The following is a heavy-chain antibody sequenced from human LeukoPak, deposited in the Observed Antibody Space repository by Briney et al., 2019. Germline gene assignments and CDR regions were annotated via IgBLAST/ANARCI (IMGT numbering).Heavy chain of an antibody. CDR3: VRDRYGDYSGWYFDL. D-gene: IGHD4-17*01. CDR1: GGTFSSYA. V-gene: IGHV1-69*04. CDR2: IIPILGIA. Sequence: ASVKVSCKASGGTFSSYAISWVRQAPGQGLGWMGRIIPILGIANYAQKFQGRVTITADKSTSTAYMELSSLRSEDTAVYYCVRDRYGDYSGWYFDLWGRGTLVTVSS. J-gene: IGHJ2*01.